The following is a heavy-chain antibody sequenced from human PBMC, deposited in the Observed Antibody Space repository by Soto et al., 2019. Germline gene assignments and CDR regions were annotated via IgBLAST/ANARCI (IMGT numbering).Heavy chain of an antibody. CDR1: GGSISSYY. CDR2: IYYSGST. D-gene: IGHD4-17*01. CDR3: ARDDYGDYGAAFDI. Sequence: SETLSLTCTVSGGSISSYYWSWIRQPPGKGLEWIGYIYYSGSTNYNPSLKSRVTISVDTSKNQFSLKLSSVTAADTAVYYCARDDYGDYGAAFDIWGQGTMVTVSS. J-gene: IGHJ3*02. V-gene: IGHV4-59*01.